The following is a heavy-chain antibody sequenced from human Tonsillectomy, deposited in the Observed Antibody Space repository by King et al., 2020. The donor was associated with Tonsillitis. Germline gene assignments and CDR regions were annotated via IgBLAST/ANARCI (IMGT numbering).Heavy chain of an antibody. CDR1: GYTFTNSW. Sequence: VQLVESGAEVKKPGESLKISCKGSGYTFTNSWIGWVRQMPGKGLEWMGIIYPGDSDTTYSPSFQGQVTISADKSISTAYLQWSSLKASDTAMYYCARQYYYYDSSGYTYDAFDFWGQGTMVTVSS. V-gene: IGHV5-51*01. D-gene: IGHD3-22*01. J-gene: IGHJ3*01. CDR3: ARQYYYYDSSGYTYDAFDF. CDR2: IYPGDSDT.